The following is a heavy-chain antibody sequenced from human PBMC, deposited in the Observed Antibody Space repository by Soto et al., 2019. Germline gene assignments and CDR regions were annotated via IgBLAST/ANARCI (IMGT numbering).Heavy chain of an antibody. J-gene: IGHJ6*03. D-gene: IGHD3-10*01. CDR2: ISGGGDTT. CDR1: GFSFSNYD. V-gene: IGHV3-23*01. CDR3: AKERGSGRYYYNMDV. Sequence: GGSLRLSCAASGFSFSNYDMSWVRQAPGKGLEWVSFISGGGDTTYYTDSVKGRFTISRDNSKKTLYVQMNSLRAEDTAIYYCAKERGSGRYYYNMDVWGKGTTVTVSS.